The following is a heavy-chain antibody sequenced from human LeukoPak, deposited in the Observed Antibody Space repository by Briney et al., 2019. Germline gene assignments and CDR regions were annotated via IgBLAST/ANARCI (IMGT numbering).Heavy chain of an antibody. CDR2: INHSGST. D-gene: IGHD2-15*01. CDR3: ARAVVVAATPGYFDY. Sequence: SETLSLTCAVYGGSFSGYYWSWIRQRPGTGLEWIGEINHSGSTNYNPSLKSRVTISVDTSKNQFSLKLSSVTAADTAVYYCARAVVVAATPGYFDYWGQGTLVTVSS. CDR1: GGSFSGYY. J-gene: IGHJ4*02. V-gene: IGHV4-34*01.